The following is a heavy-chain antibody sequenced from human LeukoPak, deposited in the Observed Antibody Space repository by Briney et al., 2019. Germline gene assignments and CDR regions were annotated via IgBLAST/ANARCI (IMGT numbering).Heavy chain of an antibody. CDR3: ARGLSSSWYDGLDY. Sequence: AGGSLRLSCAASGFIFTNYWMSWVRQAPGKGLEWVSSISSSSSYIYYADSVKGRFTISRDNAKNSLYLQMNSLRAEDTAVYYCARGLSSSWYDGLDYWGQGTLVTVSS. D-gene: IGHD6-13*01. J-gene: IGHJ4*02. CDR1: GFIFTNYW. CDR2: ISSSSSYI. V-gene: IGHV3-21*01.